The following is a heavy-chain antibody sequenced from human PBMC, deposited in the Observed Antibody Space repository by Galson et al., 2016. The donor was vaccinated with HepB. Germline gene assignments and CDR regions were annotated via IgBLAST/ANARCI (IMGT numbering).Heavy chain of an antibody. CDR1: EFTFSDYY. CDR2: ITSRGSIT. J-gene: IGHJ4*02. D-gene: IGHD2-15*01. CDR3: AKSPGYCSGGTCYFLSYFDS. V-gene: IGHV3-11*04. Sequence: SLRLSCAASEFTFSDYYMSWVRQSPGRGLEWLSYITSRGSITHYADSVKGRSTISRDNSKNSLFLQMSGLTVEDTAVYYCAKSPGYCSGGTCYFLSYFDSWGQGALVTVSS.